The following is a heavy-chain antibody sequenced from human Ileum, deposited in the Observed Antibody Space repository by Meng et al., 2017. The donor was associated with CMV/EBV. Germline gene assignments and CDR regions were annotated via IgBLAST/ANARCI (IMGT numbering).Heavy chain of an antibody. CDR1: GSFSGYY. CDR3: ARGLLSGCSSTSCYYFDY. D-gene: IGHD2-2*01. V-gene: IGHV4-34*01. CDR2: INHSGST. Sequence: GSFSGYYWSWLRQPPGKGLEWIGEINHSGSTNYNPSLKSRVTISVDTSKNQFSLKLSSVTAADTAVYYCARGLLSGCSSTSCYYFDYWGQGTLVTVSS. J-gene: IGHJ4*02.